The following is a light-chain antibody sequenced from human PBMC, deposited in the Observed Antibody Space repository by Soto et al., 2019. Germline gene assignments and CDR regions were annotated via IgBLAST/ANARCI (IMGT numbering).Light chain of an antibody. CDR1: QDISNY. CDR2: DAS. V-gene: IGKV1-33*01. CDR3: EQYDNLPLT. J-gene: IGKJ4*01. Sequence: DTQMTQSPSSLSASVGDRVTITCQASQDISNYLNWYQQKPGKAPKLLIYDASNLQTGVPSRFSGTGSGTDFTFTSSSLQPEDIATYYCEQYDNLPLTFGGGTKVEIK.